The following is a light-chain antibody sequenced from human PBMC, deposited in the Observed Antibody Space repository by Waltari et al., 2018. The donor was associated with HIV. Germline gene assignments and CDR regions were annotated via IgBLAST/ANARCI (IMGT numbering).Light chain of an antibody. V-gene: IGKV3-11*01. Sequence: EIVLTQSPATLSLSPGERATLSCRASQRVSSYLAWYQQKPGQAPRLLIYDASNRATGIPARFSGSGSGTDFTLTISSLEPEDFAVYYCQQRSNWPPALTFAEGPRWRSN. J-gene: IGKJ4*01. CDR2: DAS. CDR1: QRVSSY. CDR3: QQRSNWPPALT.